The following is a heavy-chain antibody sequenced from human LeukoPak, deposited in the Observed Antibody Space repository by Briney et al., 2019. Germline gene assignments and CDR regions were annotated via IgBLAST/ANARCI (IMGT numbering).Heavy chain of an antibody. D-gene: IGHD1-26*01. CDR2: ITSSSTYT. CDR3: ARDPYSGTYGNTYYYYMDV. J-gene: IGHJ6*03. Sequence: GGSLRLSCATSGFIFNGYNMNWVRQAPGKGLEWVSSITSSSTYTFYADSVKGRFTISRDNARNSLFLQMNSLRAEDTAVYYCARDPYSGTYGNTYYYYMDVWGKGTTVTISS. V-gene: IGHV3-21*01. CDR1: GFIFNGYN.